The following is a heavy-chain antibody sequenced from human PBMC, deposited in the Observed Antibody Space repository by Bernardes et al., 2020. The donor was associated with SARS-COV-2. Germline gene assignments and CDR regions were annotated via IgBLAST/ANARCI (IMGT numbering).Heavy chain of an antibody. V-gene: IGHV4-61*01. Sequence: LSLTCTVSGGSVSSGSYYWSWIRQPPGKGLEWIGYIYYSGSTNYNPSLKSRVTISVDTSKNQFSLKLSSVTAADTAVYYCARAEVYYDSSGYPNYYYYGMDVWGQGTTVTVSS. D-gene: IGHD3-22*01. CDR2: IYYSGST. CDR3: ARAEVYYDSSGYPNYYYYGMDV. J-gene: IGHJ6*02. CDR1: GGSVSSGSYY.